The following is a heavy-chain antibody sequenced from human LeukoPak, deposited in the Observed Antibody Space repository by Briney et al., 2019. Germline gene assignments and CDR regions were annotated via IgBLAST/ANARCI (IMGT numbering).Heavy chain of an antibody. Sequence: KFQGRVTITRDTSASTAYMELSSLRSEDTAVYYCARSVDQLLPASYIWFDPWGQGTLVTVSS. V-gene: IGHV1-3*01. D-gene: IGHD2-2*01. CDR3: ARSVDQLLPASYIWFDP. J-gene: IGHJ5*02.